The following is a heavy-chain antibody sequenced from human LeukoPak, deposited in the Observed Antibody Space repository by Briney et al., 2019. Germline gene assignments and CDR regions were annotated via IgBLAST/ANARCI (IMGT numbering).Heavy chain of an antibody. V-gene: IGHV4-59*12. CDR1: GGSISSYY. Sequence: SETLSLTCTVSGGSISSYYWSWIRQPPGKGLEWIGYIYYSGSTNYNPSLKSRVTISVDTSKNQFSLKLSSVTAADTAVYYCARGTPRITIFGVVTSDAFDIWGQGTMVTVSS. CDR2: IYYSGST. D-gene: IGHD3-3*01. J-gene: IGHJ3*02. CDR3: ARGTPRITIFGVVTSDAFDI.